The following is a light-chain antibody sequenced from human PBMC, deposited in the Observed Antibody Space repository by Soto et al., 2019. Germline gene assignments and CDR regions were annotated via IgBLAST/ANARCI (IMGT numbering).Light chain of an antibody. CDR2: EVS. V-gene: IGLV2-14*01. CDR3: SSYTSSSTLRV. J-gene: IGLJ1*01. CDR1: SSDVGGYNY. Sequence: QSALTQPASVSGSPGQSITISCTGTSSDVGGYNYVSWYQQHPGKAPKLMIYEVSNRPSGVSNRFSGSKSGNTASLTISGLQDEDEADYYYSSYTSSSTLRVFGTGTKLTVL.